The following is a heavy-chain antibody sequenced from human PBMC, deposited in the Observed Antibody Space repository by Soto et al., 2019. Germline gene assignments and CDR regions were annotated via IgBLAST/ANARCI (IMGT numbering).Heavy chain of an antibody. CDR1: GGTFSSYA. CDR2: IIPIFGTA. CDR3: GASGHSSSPFWGWFDP. D-gene: IGHD6-6*01. Sequence: ASVEVSCEASGGTFSSYAISWVRRAPGQGLEWMGGIIPIFGTANYAQKFQGRVTITADESTSTAYMELSSLRSEDTAVYYCGASGHSSSPFWGWFDPWGQGTLVTVSS. V-gene: IGHV1-69*13. J-gene: IGHJ5*02.